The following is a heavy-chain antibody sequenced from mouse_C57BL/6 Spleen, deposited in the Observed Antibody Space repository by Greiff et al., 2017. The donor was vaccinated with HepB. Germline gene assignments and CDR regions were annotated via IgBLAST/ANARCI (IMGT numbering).Heavy chain of an antibody. J-gene: IGHJ2*01. CDR3: ARDGYD. CDR1: GYTFTSYW. V-gene: IGHV1-50*01. D-gene: IGHD2-3*01. CDR2: IDPSDSYT. Sequence: QVQLKQPGAELVKPGASVKLSCKASGYTFTSYWMQWVKQRPGQGLEWIGEIDPSDSYTNYNQKFKGKATLTVDTSSSTAYMQLSSLTSEDSAVYYCARDGYDWGQGTTLTVSS.